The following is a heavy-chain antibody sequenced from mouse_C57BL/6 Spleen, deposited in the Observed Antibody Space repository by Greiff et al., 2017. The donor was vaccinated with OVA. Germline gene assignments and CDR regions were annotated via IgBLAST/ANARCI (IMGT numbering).Heavy chain of an antibody. Sequence: CGGLVQPKGSLKLSCAASGFSFNTYAMNWVRQAPGKGLEWAARIRSKSNNYATYYADSVKGRFTISRDDSESMLYLQLNNVNTEGTAMYYDVSLYYYGSSHGYFDVWGTGTSVTVSS. CDR1: GFSFNTYA. CDR2: IRSKSNNYAT. D-gene: IGHD1-1*01. J-gene: IGHJ1*03. CDR3: VSLYYYGSSHGYFDV. V-gene: IGHV10-1*01.